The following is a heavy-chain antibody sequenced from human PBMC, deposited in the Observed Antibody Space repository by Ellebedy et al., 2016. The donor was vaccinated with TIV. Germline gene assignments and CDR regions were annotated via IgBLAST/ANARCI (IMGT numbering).Heavy chain of an antibody. V-gene: IGHV3-7*03. CDR1: GFTFSSYW. Sequence: GESLKISCAASGFTFSSYWMSWVRQAPGKGLEWVANIKQDGSEKYYVDSVKGRFTISRDNAKNSLYLQMNSLRAEDTALYYCAKDNHSMDVWGQGTTVTVSS. J-gene: IGHJ6*02. D-gene: IGHD1-14*01. CDR2: IKQDGSEK. CDR3: AKDNHSMDV.